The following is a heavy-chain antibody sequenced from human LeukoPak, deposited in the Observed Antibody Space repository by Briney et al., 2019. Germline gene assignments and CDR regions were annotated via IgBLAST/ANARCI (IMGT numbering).Heavy chain of an antibody. CDR3: AIGGDSSTSCYRCFNF. Sequence: GVSLHISSPGSGYGFTSYWIGWVRPVPGQGMEWVAIIYFGESDTRDSPSFRGQVTISAHKTISTAYLQWGSLQASDTTMYYCAIGGDSSTSCYRCFNFWGQGTLGTASS. D-gene: IGHD2-2*01. CDR1: GYGFTSYW. J-gene: IGHJ4*02. V-gene: IGHV5-51*01. CDR2: IYFGESDT.